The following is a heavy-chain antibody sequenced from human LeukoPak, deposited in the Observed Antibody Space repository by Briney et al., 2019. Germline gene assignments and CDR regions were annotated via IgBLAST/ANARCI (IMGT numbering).Heavy chain of an antibody. J-gene: IGHJ4*02. Sequence: SETLSLTCSVSGGSISSRYYWGWIRQSPGKGLEWIGGLYYTGSTYYNPSLKSRITISVDTSKNQFTLKLTSVTAADTAVYYCAIVYSLYDNWGQGILVIVSS. CDR1: GGSISSRYY. D-gene: IGHD6-13*01. CDR3: AIVYSLYDN. V-gene: IGHV4-39*01. CDR2: LYYTGST.